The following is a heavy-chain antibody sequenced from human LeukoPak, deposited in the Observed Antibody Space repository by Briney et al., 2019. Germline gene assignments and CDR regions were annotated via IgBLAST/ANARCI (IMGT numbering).Heavy chain of an antibody. CDR1: GFTVSTNY. CDR3: ARGGLDESFQY. D-gene: IGHD6-25*01. Sequence: GGSLRLSCAASGFTVSTNYMSWVRQAPGKGLEWVSGISGVGGSRYYADSVKGRSTISRDNSKNTLYLQMNSMRAEDTAVYYCARGGLDESFQYWGQGTLVTVST. CDR2: ISGVGGSR. V-gene: IGHV3-23*01. J-gene: IGHJ1*01.